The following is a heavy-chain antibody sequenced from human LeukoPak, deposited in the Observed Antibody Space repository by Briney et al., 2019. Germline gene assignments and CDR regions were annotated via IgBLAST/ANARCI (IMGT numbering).Heavy chain of an antibody. CDR3: ARWARYCSNGSCYSWFDP. CDR1: GYTFRSYW. Sequence: GGSLRLSCAASGYTFRSYWMSRVRQAPGKGLEWLANMKLDGSEEYYVDSVKGRFTISSDNAKNPLYLQMNSLRVDDTAVYYCARWARYCSNGSCYSWFDPWGQGTLVTVSS. V-gene: IGHV3-7*01. CDR2: MKLDGSEE. J-gene: IGHJ5*02. D-gene: IGHD2-15*01.